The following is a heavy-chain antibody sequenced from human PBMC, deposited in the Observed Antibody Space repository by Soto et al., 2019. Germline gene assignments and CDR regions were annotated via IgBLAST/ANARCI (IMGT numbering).Heavy chain of an antibody. CDR3: AHIVVAGLGYYFDY. J-gene: IGHJ4*02. D-gene: IGHD6-19*01. CDR1: GFSLSSTRMA. V-gene: IGHV2-5*02. Sequence: QITLKESGPTLVKPTQTLTLTCTFSGFSLSSTRMAVGWIRQPPGKALEWLALIYWDDDKRYSPFLNSRLTITKDTSKIQVVLTMSNMDPVDTVRYYCAHIVVAGLGYYFDYWGQGTLVTVSS. CDR2: IYWDDDK.